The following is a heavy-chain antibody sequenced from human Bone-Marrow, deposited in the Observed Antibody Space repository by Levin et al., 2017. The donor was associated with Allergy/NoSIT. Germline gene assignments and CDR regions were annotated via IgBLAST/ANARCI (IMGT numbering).Heavy chain of an antibody. CDR1: GFTFSSFG. CDR3: AKWDGDISAFNI. CDR2: ISYDGSNQ. Sequence: QSGGSLRLSCAASGFTFSSFGMHWVRQAPGKGLEWVAHISYDGSNQYYVDSVKGRFTISRDNSKNTLNLQMNSLREEDTAVFYCAKWDGDISAFNIWGQGTKVTVSS. J-gene: IGHJ3*02. V-gene: IGHV3-30*18. D-gene: IGHD3-9*01.